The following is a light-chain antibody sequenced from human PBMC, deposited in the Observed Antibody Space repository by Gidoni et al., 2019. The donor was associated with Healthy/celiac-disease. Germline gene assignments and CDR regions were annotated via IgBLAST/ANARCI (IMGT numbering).Light chain of an antibody. CDR2: EVS. V-gene: IGLV2-14*01. CDR1: SSDGGGYNY. CDR3: SSYTSSSTLV. J-gene: IGLJ2*01. Sequence: QSALTQPASVSGSPGQSITISCTGTSSDGGGYNYVSCYQQPPGKAPKLMIYEVSNRPSGVSNRFSGSKSGNTASLTISGLQAEDEADYYCSSYTSSSTLVFGGGTKLTVL.